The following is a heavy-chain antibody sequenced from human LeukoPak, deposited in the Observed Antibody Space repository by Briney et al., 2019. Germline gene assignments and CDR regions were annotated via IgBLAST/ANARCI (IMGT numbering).Heavy chain of an antibody. J-gene: IGHJ4*02. V-gene: IGHV3-21*01. Sequence: PGGSLRLSCAASGFTFSSYSMNWVRQAPGKGLEGVSSISTSSIYIYNADSVKGRFTISRDNARDSLYLQMNSLRAEDTAVYYCARVAPDYYDPGDYWGQGTLVTVSS. CDR2: ISTSSIYI. D-gene: IGHD3-22*01. CDR3: ARVAPDYYDPGDY. CDR1: GFTFSSYS.